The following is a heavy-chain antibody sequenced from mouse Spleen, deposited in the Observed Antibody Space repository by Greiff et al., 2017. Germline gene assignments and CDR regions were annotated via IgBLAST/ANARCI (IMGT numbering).Heavy chain of an antibody. D-gene: IGHD2-14*01. CDR3: ARKGVGTGYAMDY. Sequence: VQLQQSGPVLVKPGASVKMSCKASGYTFTDYYMNWVKQSHGKSLEWIGVINPYNGGTSYNQKFKGKATLTVDKSSSTAYMELNSLTSEDSAVYYCARKGVGTGYAMDYWGQGTSVTVSS. V-gene: IGHV1-19*01. CDR1: GYTFTDYY. J-gene: IGHJ4*01. CDR2: INPYNGGT.